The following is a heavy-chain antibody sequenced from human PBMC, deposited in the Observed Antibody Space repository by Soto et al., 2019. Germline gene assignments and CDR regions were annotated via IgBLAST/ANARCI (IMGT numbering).Heavy chain of an antibody. CDR1: GGTFSSYA. CDR3: ARPRDGYNYYGDYFDY. J-gene: IGHJ4*02. CDR2: IIPIFGTA. Sequence: QVQLVQSGAEVKKPGSSVKVSCKASGGTFSSYAISWVRQAPGQGLEWMGGIIPIFGTANYAQKFQVRVTITADESTSTAYMELCSLRSEDTAVYYCARPRDGYNYYGDYFDYWGQGTMVTVSS. V-gene: IGHV1-69*01. D-gene: IGHD3-10*01.